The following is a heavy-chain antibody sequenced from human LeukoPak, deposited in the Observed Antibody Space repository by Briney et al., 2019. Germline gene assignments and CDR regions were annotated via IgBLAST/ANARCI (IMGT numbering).Heavy chain of an antibody. CDR1: GGSISSGGYY. CDR2: IYYSGST. Sequence: NPSETLSPTCTVSGGSISSGGYYWSWIRQHPGKGLEWIGYIYYSGSTYYNPSLKSRVTISVDTSKNQFSLKLSSVTAADTAVYYCARAVVVVAATQNWFDPWGQGTLVTVSS. D-gene: IGHD2-15*01. J-gene: IGHJ5*02. CDR3: ARAVVVVAATQNWFDP. V-gene: IGHV4-31*03.